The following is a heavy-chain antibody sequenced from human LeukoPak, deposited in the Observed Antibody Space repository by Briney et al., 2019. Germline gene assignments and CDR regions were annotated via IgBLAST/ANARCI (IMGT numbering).Heavy chain of an antibody. CDR2: VSFDGDKE. CDR3: TTGGVSGRGYEEYFHH. V-gene: IGHV3-30-3*01. J-gene: IGHJ1*01. D-gene: IGHD3-3*01. Sequence: QPGGSLRLSCAASGFTFRSFVMSWVRQAPGKGLEWVAVVSFDGDKEYYADAVKGRFTISRDNPKNTLYLQMNSLRVEDTAVYYCTTGGVSGRGYEEYFHHWGQGTLVTVSS. CDR1: GFTFRSFV.